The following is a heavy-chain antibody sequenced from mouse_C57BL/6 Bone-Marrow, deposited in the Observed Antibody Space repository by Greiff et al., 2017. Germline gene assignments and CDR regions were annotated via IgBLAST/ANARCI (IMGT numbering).Heavy chain of an antibody. CDR1: GYSFTGYY. CDR2: INPSTGGT. CDR3: AREGDGLWFAY. V-gene: IGHV1-42*01. D-gene: IGHD2-3*01. Sequence: VQLQQSGPELVKPGASVKISCKASGYSFTGYYMNWVKQSPEKSLEWIGEINPSTGGTTYNQKFKAKATLTVDKSSSTAYMQLKSLTSEDSAVYYCAREGDGLWFAYWGQGTLVTVSA. J-gene: IGHJ3*01.